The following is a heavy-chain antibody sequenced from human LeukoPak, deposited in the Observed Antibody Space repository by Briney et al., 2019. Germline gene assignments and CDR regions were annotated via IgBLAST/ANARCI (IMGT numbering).Heavy chain of an antibody. J-gene: IGHJ6*02. CDR1: GGSISSYY. CDR3: ARGGGRLLWFGEALSYYGMDV. D-gene: IGHD3-10*01. V-gene: IGHV4-4*07. CDR2: IYTSGST. Sequence: SETLSLTCTVSGGSISSYYWSWIRQPAGKGLEWIGRIYTSGSTNYNPSLKSRVTISVDTSKNQFSLKLSSVTAADTAVYYCARGGGRLLWFGEALSYYGMDVWGQGTTVTVSS.